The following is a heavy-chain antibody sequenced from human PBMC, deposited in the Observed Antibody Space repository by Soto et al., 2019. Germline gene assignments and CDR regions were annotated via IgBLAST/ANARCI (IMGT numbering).Heavy chain of an antibody. D-gene: IGHD3-10*01. CDR1: GFTFSSYG. Sequence: GGSLRLSCAASGFTFSSYGMHWVRQAPGKGLEWVAVIWYDGSNKYYADSVKGRFTISRDNSKNTLYLQMNSLRAEDTAVYYCARDRGITMVREDNAFDIWGQGTMVTVSS. CDR3: ARDRGITMVREDNAFDI. V-gene: IGHV3-33*01. CDR2: IWYDGSNK. J-gene: IGHJ3*02.